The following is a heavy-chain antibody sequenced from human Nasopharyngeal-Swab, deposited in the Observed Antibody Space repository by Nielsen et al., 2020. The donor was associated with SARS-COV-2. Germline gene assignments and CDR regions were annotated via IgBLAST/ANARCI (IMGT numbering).Heavy chain of an antibody. CDR2: INPSGGST. CDR3: ARDGPYCSGGSCFPLDAFDI. D-gene: IGHD2-15*01. Sequence: WVRQAPGQGLEWMGIINPSGGSTSYAQKFQGRVTMTRDTSTSTVYMELRSLRSDDTAVYYCARDGPYCSGGSCFPLDAFDIWGQGTMVTVSS. J-gene: IGHJ3*02. V-gene: IGHV1-46*01.